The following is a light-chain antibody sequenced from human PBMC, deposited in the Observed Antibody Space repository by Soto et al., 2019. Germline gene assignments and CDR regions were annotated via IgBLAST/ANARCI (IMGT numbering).Light chain of an antibody. V-gene: IGKV3-20*01. Sequence: IRLTQSPGALSLTTGERATHPCKTSQSRGSNFLAWYQHKPGQAPRLLIYASSNRATGIPDRFSGSASGTDFTLTIHRLEPEDFAVYYCRLYGIPPRFGQGTRLEIK. CDR1: QSRGSNF. J-gene: IGKJ5*01. CDR2: ASS. CDR3: RLYGIPPR.